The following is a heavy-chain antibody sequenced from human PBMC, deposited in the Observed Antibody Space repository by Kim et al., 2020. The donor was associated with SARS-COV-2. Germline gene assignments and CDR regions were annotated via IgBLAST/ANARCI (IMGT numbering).Heavy chain of an antibody. J-gene: IGHJ4*02. V-gene: IGHV3-48*02. CDR2: ISSSSSTI. CDR3: ARYGPPYYYGSGSYYFDY. Sequence: GGSLRLSCAASGFTFSSYSMNWVRQAPGKGLEWVSYISSSSSTIYYADSVKGRFTISRGNAKNSLYLQMNSLRDEDTAVYYCARYGPPYYYGSGSYYFDYWGQGTLVTVSS. CDR1: GFTFSSYS. D-gene: IGHD3-10*01.